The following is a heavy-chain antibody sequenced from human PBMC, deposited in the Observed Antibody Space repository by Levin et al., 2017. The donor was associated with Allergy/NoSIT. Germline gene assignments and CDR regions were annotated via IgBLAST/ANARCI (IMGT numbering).Heavy chain of an antibody. D-gene: IGHD6-19*01. Sequence: GGSLRLSCAASGFTFDDYAMHWVRQAPGKGLEWVSGISRNSGSIGYAYPVKGRFTISRDNAKNSLYLQMNSLRAEDTALYYCAKATSSGWSNGSPRFIWATMTAVDYWGQGTLVTVSS. CDR1: GFTFDDYA. V-gene: IGHV3-9*01. J-gene: IGHJ4*02. CDR2: ISRNSGSI. CDR3: AKATSSGWSNGSPRFIWATMTAVDY.